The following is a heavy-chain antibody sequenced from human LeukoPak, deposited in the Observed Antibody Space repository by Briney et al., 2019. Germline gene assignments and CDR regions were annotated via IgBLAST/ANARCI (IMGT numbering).Heavy chain of an antibody. J-gene: IGHJ4*02. Sequence: PGGSLRLSCAASGFTFSSYAMSWVRQAPGKGLEWVSAISGSGGSTYYADSVKGRFTISRDNSKNTLYLQMNSLRAEDTAVYYCARDLGVRVVVTAMYYWGQGTLVTVSS. CDR1: GFTFSSYA. CDR2: ISGSGGST. CDR3: ARDLGVRVVVTAMYY. D-gene: IGHD2-21*02. V-gene: IGHV3-23*01.